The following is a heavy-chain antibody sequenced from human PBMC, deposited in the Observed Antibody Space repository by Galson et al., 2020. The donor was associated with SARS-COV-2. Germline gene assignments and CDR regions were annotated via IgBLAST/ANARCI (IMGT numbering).Heavy chain of an antibody. V-gene: IGHV4-34*01. CDR1: GGSFSGYS. J-gene: IGHJ6*03. CDR3: ARGHRGVVPSPVLGLGPFYSYYYMDV. D-gene: IGHD3-16*01. Sequence: SETLSLTCAVYGGSFSGYSRTWIRQPPGKGLEWIGEINVCGSTHHSPSPRTRVTVSVDTSQNQFSLNLRSVTAADTALYFCARGHRGVVPSPVLGLGPFYSYYYMDVWAKGTTVTVSS. CDR2: INVCGST.